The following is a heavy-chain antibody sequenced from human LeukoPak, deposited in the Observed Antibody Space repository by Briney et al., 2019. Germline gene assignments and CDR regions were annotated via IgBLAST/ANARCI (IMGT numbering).Heavy chain of an antibody. D-gene: IGHD3-3*01. J-gene: IGHJ6*02. CDR1: GGTFSSYA. CDR2: IIPIFGTA. V-gene: IGHV1-69*05. Sequence: GASVKVSCKASGGTFSSYAISWVRQAPGQGLEWMGGIIPIFGTANYAQKFQGRVTMTRDTSTSTVYMELSSLRSEDTAVYYCAREGIFGVVIHNYYGMDVWGQGTTVTVSS. CDR3: AREGIFGVVIHNYYGMDV.